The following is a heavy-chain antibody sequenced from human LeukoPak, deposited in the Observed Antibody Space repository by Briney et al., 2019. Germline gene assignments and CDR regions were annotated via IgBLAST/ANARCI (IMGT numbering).Heavy chain of an antibody. J-gene: IGHJ4*02. Sequence: SETLSLTCTVSGGSISSGSYYWSWIRQPAGKGLEWIGRIYTSGSTNYNPSLKSRVTISVDTSKNQFSLKLSSVTAADTAVYYCARLSSSLTMVRGAYDYWGQGTLVTVSS. CDR2: IYTSGST. CDR1: GGSISSGSYY. V-gene: IGHV4-61*02. D-gene: IGHD3-10*01. CDR3: ARLSSSLTMVRGAYDY.